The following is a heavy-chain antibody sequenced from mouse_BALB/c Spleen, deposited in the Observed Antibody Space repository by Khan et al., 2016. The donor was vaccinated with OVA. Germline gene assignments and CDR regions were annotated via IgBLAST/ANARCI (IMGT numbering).Heavy chain of an antibody. CDR1: GFTFSDYY. Sequence: EVELVESGGGLVKPGGSLKLSCAASGFTFSDYYMYWVRQTPEKRLEWVATISDGGSYTYYPDSVKGRFTISRDDAKNNLYLQMSSLKSEDTAIYYCIRGYYGDPFADWGQGTLVTVSA. CDR3: IRGYYGDPFAD. CDR2: ISDGGSYT. D-gene: IGHD2-13*01. J-gene: IGHJ3*01. V-gene: IGHV5-4*02.